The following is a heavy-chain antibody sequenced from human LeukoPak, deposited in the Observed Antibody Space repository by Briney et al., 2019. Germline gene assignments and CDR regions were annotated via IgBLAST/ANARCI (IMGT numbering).Heavy chain of an antibody. CDR3: ARVVVVPAAPSNWFDP. Sequence: ASVKVSCKASGYTFTGYYMHWVRQAPGQGLEWMGWINPNSGGTNYAQKFQGRVTMTRDTSIGTAYMELSRLRSDDTAVYYCARVVVVPAAPSNWFDPWGQGTLVTVSS. V-gene: IGHV1-2*02. CDR1: GYTFTGYY. J-gene: IGHJ5*02. CDR2: INPNSGGT. D-gene: IGHD2-2*01.